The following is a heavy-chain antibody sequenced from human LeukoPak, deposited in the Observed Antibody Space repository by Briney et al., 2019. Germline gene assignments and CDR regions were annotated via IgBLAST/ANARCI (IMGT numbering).Heavy chain of an antibody. D-gene: IGHD3-22*01. CDR2: ISYDGSNK. Sequence: PGGSLRLSCAASGFTFSSYRMHWVRQAPGKGLEWLAVISYDGSNKYYADSVKGRFTISRDNSKNTLYLQMNSLRAEDTAVYYCAKPGYYDSSGYYYDAFDIWGQGTMVTVSS. CDR1: GFTFSSYR. J-gene: IGHJ3*02. V-gene: IGHV3-30*18. CDR3: AKPGYYDSSGYYYDAFDI.